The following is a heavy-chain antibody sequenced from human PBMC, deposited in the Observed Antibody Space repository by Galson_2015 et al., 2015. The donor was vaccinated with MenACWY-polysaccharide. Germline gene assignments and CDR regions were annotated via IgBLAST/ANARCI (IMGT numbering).Heavy chain of an antibody. J-gene: IGHJ3*02. D-gene: IGHD1-26*01. CDR2: IYWDENQ. Sequence: PALVKPTQTLTLTCTVSGFSLRTRGVGVGWIRQPPGKALEWLALIYWDENQGYRPSLKSRLTITKDTSKNQVVLTMTNMTPVDTGTYYCAHRMGVDGFDIWGQGTTVIVSS. CDR1: GFSLRTRGVG. CDR3: AHRMGVDGFDI. V-gene: IGHV2-5*02.